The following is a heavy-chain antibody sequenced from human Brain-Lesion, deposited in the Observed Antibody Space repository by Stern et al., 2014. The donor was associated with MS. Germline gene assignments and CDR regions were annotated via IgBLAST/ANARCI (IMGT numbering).Heavy chain of an antibody. D-gene: IGHD6-13*01. V-gene: IGHV1-58*01. Sequence: QLMESGPEVKKPGTSVKVSCKASGFTFTSSAVQWVRQARGQRLEWIGLIVVGRGNTNYAQKFQERVTITRDMSTSTAYMELSSLRSEDTAVYYCAADPTTGSSSWYYIPNWFDPWGQGTLVTVSS. CDR3: AADPTTGSSSWYYIPNWFDP. CDR1: GFTFTSSA. CDR2: IVVGRGNT. J-gene: IGHJ5*02.